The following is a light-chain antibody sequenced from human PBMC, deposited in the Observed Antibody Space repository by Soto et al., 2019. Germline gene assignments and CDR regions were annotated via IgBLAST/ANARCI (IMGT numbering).Light chain of an antibody. CDR1: QSVSSSY. CDR3: QQYGSSQIT. J-gene: IGKJ5*01. Sequence: EIVLTQSPGTLSLSPGERATLSCRASQSVSSSYLAWYQQKPGQAPRLLIYGASSRATGIPDRFSGSGSGTDFTLTISRLEPEDFAVYYCQQYGSSQITFGQG. CDR2: GAS. V-gene: IGKV3-20*01.